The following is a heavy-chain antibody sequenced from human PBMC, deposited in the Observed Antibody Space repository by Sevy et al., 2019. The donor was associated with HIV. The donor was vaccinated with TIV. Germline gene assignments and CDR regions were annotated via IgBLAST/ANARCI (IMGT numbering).Heavy chain of an antibody. Sequence: GGSLRLSCAASGFTFSSYAMSWVRQAPWKGLEWVSAISGSGGSTYYADSVKGRFTISRDNSKNTLYLQMNSLRAEDTAVYYCAKDLKDYDSSGYDAFDIWGQGTMVTVSS. CDR3: AKDLKDYDSSGYDAFDI. J-gene: IGHJ3*02. V-gene: IGHV3-23*01. CDR2: ISGSGGST. CDR1: GFTFSSYA. D-gene: IGHD3-22*01.